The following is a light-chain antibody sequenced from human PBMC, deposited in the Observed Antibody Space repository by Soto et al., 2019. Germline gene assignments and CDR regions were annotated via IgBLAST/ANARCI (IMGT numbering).Light chain of an antibody. CDR1: SSNIGNNY. V-gene: IGLV1-47*01. J-gene: IGLJ2*01. CDR2: RNN. CDR3: AAWDDSLSGVV. Sequence: QSVLTQPPSASGTPGQRVTISCSGSSSNIGNNYVHWYQQLPGTAPKLLIYRNNQRPSGVPDRVSGSKSGTSASLAISGLRSVDEADYYCAAWDDSLSGVVFGGGTKLTVL.